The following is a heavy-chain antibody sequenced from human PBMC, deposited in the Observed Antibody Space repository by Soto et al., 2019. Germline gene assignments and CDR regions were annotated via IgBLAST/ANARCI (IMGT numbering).Heavy chain of an antibody. CDR2: IWYDGSNK. CDR3: ARDDNWNYFNWFDP. V-gene: IGHV3-33*01. Sequence: QVQLVESGGGVVQPGRSLRLSCAASGFTFSSYGMHWVRQAPGKGLEWVAVIWYDGSNKYYADSVKGRFTISSDNSKNTLYLQMNSLRAEDTAVYYCARDDNWNYFNWFDPWGQGTLVTVSS. J-gene: IGHJ5*02. D-gene: IGHD1-7*01. CDR1: GFTFSSYG.